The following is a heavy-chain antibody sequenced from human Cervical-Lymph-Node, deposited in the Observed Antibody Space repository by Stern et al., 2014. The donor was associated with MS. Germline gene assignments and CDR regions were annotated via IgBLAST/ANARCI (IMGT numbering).Heavy chain of an antibody. D-gene: IGHD3-22*01. Sequence: QVQLVESGAEAKKPGSSVKVSCKASGGTFSSYAISWVRQAPGQGLEWMGGIIPIFGTAKYAQKFQGRVTITADESTSTAYMELSSLRSEDTAVYYCARDRYYDSSGTFDYWGQGTLVTVSS. CDR1: GGTFSSYA. V-gene: IGHV1-69*01. J-gene: IGHJ4*02. CDR2: IIPIFGTA. CDR3: ARDRYYDSSGTFDY.